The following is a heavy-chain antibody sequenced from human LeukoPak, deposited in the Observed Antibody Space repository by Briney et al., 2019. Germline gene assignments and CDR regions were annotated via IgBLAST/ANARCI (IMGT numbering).Heavy chain of an antibody. CDR3: ARGSIGMPTVVLFDS. CDR2: IRRDGSNK. D-gene: IGHD4-23*01. J-gene: IGHJ4*02. Sequence: PGRSLRLSCSASGFTFSSYGMHWVRQAPGKGLEWVAVIRRDGSNKNYADSVKGRFTISRDNSMNTLYLQMNSLRAEDTAVYYCARGSIGMPTVVLFDSWGQGTLVTVSS. V-gene: IGHV3-33*01. CDR1: GFTFSSYG.